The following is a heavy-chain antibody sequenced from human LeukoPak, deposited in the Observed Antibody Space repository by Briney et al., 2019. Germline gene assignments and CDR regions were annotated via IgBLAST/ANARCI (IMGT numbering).Heavy chain of an antibody. V-gene: IGHV4-38-2*02. CDR1: GYSISSGYY. CDR2: IYHSGST. J-gene: IGHJ4*02. Sequence: SETLSLTCTVSGYSISSGYYWGWIRQPPGKGLEWIGSIYHSGSTYYNPSLKSRVTISVDTSKNQFSLKLSSVTAADTAVYYCARDTDGSGNRNFDYWGQGTLVTVSS. D-gene: IGHD3-10*01. CDR3: ARDTDGSGNRNFDY.